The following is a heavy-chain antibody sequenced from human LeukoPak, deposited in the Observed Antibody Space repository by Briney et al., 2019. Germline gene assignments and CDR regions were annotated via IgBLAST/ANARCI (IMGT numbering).Heavy chain of an antibody. J-gene: IGHJ4*02. Sequence: SETLSLTCTVSGGSISSYYWSWIRQPPGKGLEWIGYIYYSGSTNYNPSLKSRVTISVDTSKNQFSLQLNSVTPEDTAVYYCAREVDIVVVVAATLSFDYWGQGTLVTVSS. CDR3: AREVDIVVVVAATLSFDY. CDR1: GGSISSYY. D-gene: IGHD2-15*01. V-gene: IGHV4-59*12. CDR2: IYYSGST.